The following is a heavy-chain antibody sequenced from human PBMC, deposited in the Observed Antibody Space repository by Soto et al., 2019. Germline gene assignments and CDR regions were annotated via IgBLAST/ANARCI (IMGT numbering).Heavy chain of an antibody. J-gene: IGHJ4*02. CDR1: GFTFSSDA. D-gene: IGHD6-6*01. V-gene: IGHV3-64D*08. Sequence: GGSLRLSCSASGFTFSSDAMFWVRQAPGNQLEYVSAISAFGGSTYYADFVKGRFTISRDNSKDTLYLQMSSLRAEDTAVYYCSRSYSSSARWGQGTLVTVSS. CDR3: SRSYSSSAR. CDR2: ISAFGGST.